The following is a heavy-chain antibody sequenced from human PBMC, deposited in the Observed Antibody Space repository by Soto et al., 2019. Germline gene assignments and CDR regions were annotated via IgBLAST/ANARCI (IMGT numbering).Heavy chain of an antibody. Sequence: QVQLQESGPGLVKPSQTLSLTCTVSGGSISSGGYCWSWIRQHPGKGLEWIGYIYYSGSTYYNPSLRGRVTISVDTSKNQFSLKLSSVTAADTAVYYCARDYGGAWYFDLWGRGTLVTVSS. D-gene: IGHD3-16*01. CDR3: ARDYGGAWYFDL. V-gene: IGHV4-31*03. CDR2: IYYSGST. CDR1: GGSISSGGYC. J-gene: IGHJ2*01.